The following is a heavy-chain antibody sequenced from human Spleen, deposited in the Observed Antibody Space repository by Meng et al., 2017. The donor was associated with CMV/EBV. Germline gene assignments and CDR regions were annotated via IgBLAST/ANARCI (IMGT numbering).Heavy chain of an antibody. Sequence: GESLKISCKASGYTFTGYYMHWVRQAPGQGLEWMGWINPNSGGTNYAQKFQGRVTMTRDTSISTAYMELSRLRSDDTAVYYCARELASPYYDFWSGYPVAFDYWGQGTLVTVSS. V-gene: IGHV1-2*02. J-gene: IGHJ4*02. CDR1: GYTFTGYY. D-gene: IGHD3-3*01. CDR2: INPNSGGT. CDR3: ARELASPYYDFWSGYPVAFDY.